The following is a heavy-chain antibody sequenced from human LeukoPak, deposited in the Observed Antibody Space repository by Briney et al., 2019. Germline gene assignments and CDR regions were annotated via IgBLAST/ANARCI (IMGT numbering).Heavy chain of an antibody. J-gene: IGHJ4*02. V-gene: IGHV4-34*01. CDR1: GGSFSGYY. Sequence: SETLSLTCAVYGGSFSGYYWSWIRKPPGKGLEWIGEINHSGSTNYNPSLKSRVTISVDTSKNQFSLKLSSVTGADTGVYYCARVQAAAGVWGQRTLVTVSS. CDR3: ARVQAAAGV. CDR2: INHSGST. D-gene: IGHD6-13*01.